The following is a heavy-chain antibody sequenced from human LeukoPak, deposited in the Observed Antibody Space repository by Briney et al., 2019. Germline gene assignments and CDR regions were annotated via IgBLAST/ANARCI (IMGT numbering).Heavy chain of an antibody. V-gene: IGHV3-53*01. CDR3: ARANSATIPGADL. D-gene: IGHD1-26*01. CDR1: GFTFNNYN. Sequence: PGGSLRLSCAASGFTFNNYNMNWVRQAPGKGLEWVSIIYSGGRTYYADSVKGRFTISRDNSKNTVYLQMNSLRAEDTAVYYCARANSATIPGADLWGQGTLVTVSS. CDR2: IYSGGRT. J-gene: IGHJ5*02.